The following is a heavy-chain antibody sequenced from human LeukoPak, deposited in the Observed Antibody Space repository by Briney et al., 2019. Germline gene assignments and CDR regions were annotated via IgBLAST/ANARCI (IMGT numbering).Heavy chain of an antibody. CDR2: IRSKAYGGTT. D-gene: IGHD3-22*01. CDR3: TRLYYYDSSGEYYFEY. J-gene: IGHJ4*02. Sequence: TGGSLRLSCTASGFTFSDYAMSWVRQAPGKGLEWVGFIRSKAYGGTTEYAASGKGRFTISRDDSKSIAYLQRNSLKNQDTTDYYCTRLYYYDSSGEYYFEYWGQGTLVTVSS. CDR1: GFTFSDYA. V-gene: IGHV3-49*04.